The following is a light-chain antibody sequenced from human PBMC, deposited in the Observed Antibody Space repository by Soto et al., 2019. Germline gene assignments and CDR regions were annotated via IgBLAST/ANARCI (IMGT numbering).Light chain of an antibody. J-gene: IGLJ3*02. CDR1: SSNIGSNT. V-gene: IGLV1-44*01. CDR2: SSD. Sequence: QSVLTQPPSASGTPGQRVTISCSGSSSNIGSNTVSWYHQVPGTAPKVVIYSSDQRPSGVPDRLSASKSGTSASLAISGLQSADEGDYYCVAWDDRLNGWVFGGATKVTVL. CDR3: VAWDDRLNGWV.